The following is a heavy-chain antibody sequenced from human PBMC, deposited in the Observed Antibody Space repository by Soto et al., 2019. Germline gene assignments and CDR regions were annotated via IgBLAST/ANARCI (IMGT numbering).Heavy chain of an antibody. D-gene: IGHD6-13*01. Sequence: SGGSLRLSCAASGFTFSSYGMHWVRQAPGKGLEWVAFIWYDGSNKYYADSVKGRFTISRDNSKKTLYLQMNSLRAEDTAVYYCARGPRTIAAAGIDYWGQGTLVIVSS. CDR2: IWYDGSNK. CDR3: ARGPRTIAAAGIDY. CDR1: GFTFSSYG. J-gene: IGHJ4*02. V-gene: IGHV3-33*01.